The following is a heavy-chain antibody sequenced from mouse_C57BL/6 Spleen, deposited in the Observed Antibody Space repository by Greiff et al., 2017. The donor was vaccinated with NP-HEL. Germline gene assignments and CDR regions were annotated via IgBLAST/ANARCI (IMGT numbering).Heavy chain of an antibody. J-gene: IGHJ3*01. CDR2: INPSSGYT. CDR3: ARGKGYDYDDAWFAY. CDR1: GYTFTSYT. Sequence: VQLHQSGAELARPGASVKMSCKASGYTFTSYTMHWVKQRPGQGLEWIGYINPSSGYTKYNQKFKDKATLTADKSSSTAYMQLSSLTSEDSAVYYCARGKGYDYDDAWFAYWGQGTLVTVSA. D-gene: IGHD2-4*01. V-gene: IGHV1-4*01.